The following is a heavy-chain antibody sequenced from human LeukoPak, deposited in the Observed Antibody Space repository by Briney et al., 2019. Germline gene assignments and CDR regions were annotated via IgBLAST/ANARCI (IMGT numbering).Heavy chain of an antibody. V-gene: IGHV3-11*04. CDR3: ARDNFDYGDSFDY. Sequence: PGGSLRLSCAASGFTFSDYYMSWIRQAPGKGLEWVSYISSSGNTTYHADSVKGRFTISRDNAKNTLYLQMNSLRAEDTAVYYCARDNFDYGDSFDYWGQGTLVTVSS. D-gene: IGHD4-17*01. CDR2: ISSSGNTT. J-gene: IGHJ4*02. CDR1: GFTFSDYY.